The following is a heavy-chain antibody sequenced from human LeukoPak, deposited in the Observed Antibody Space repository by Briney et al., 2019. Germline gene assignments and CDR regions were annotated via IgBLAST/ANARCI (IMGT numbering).Heavy chain of an antibody. Sequence: PGGSLRLSCAASGFTFSSYAMSWVCQAPGKGLEWVSAISGSGGSTYYADSVKGRFTISRDNSKNTLYLQMNRLRAEDTAVYYCAKDRDYYGSGSLPDYWGQGTLVTVSS. CDR3: AKDRDYYGSGSLPDY. CDR1: GFTFSSYA. CDR2: ISGSGGST. D-gene: IGHD3-10*01. V-gene: IGHV3-23*01. J-gene: IGHJ4*02.